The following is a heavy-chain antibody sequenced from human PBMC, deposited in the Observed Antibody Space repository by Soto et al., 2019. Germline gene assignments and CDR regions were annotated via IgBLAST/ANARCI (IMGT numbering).Heavy chain of an antibody. CDR1: GFTFSSYE. CDR2: ISSSGSTI. D-gene: IGHD1-26*01. V-gene: IGHV3-48*03. CDR3: ARGTGELLGLYYFDY. Sequence: EVQLVESGGGLVQPGGSLRLSCAASGFTFSSYEMNWVHQAPGKGLEWVSYISSSGSTIYYADSVKGRFTISRDNAKNSLYLQMNSLRAEDTAVYYCARGTGELLGLYYFDYWGQGTLVTVSS. J-gene: IGHJ4*02.